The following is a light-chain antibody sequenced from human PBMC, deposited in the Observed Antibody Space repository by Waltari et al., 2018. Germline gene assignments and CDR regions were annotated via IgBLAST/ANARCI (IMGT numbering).Light chain of an antibody. CDR3: NSRDSSGNPYV. J-gene: IGLJ1*01. CDR2: DKN. CDR1: SLRSYY. Sequence: SSELTQDPAVSVAMGQTVRITCQGDSLRSYYASWYQQRPGQVPILVIYDKNNRPSGVPDRLSASSSGNTASLTIAGAQAEDEADYYCNSRDSSGNPYVFGSGTKVTVL. V-gene: IGLV3-19*01.